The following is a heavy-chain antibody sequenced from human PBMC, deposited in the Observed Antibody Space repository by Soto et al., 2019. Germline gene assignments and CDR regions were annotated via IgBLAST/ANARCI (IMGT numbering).Heavy chain of an antibody. Sequence: ASVKVSCKASGGTFSSYAISWVRQAPGQGLEWMGGIIPIFGTANYAQKFQGRVTITADESTSTAYMELSSLRSEDTAVYYCARGSIVVVPAATTEPPLFDPWGQGTLVTVSS. CDR3: ARGSIVVVPAATTEPPLFDP. J-gene: IGHJ5*02. CDR2: IIPIFGTA. CDR1: GGTFSSYA. D-gene: IGHD2-2*01. V-gene: IGHV1-69*13.